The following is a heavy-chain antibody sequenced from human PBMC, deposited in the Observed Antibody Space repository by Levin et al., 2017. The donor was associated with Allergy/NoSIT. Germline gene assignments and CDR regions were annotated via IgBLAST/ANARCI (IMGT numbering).Heavy chain of an antibody. D-gene: IGHD3-22*01. CDR1: GFTFSSYS. J-gene: IGHJ4*02. V-gene: IGHV3-21*01. Sequence: GGSLRLSCAASGFTFSSYSMNWVRQAPGKGLEWVSSISSSSSYIYYADSVKGRFTISRDNAKNSLYLQMNSLRAEDTAVYYCARDTPNYYDSSVKATDYWGQGTLVTVSS. CDR3: ARDTPNYYDSSVKATDY. CDR2: ISSSSSYI.